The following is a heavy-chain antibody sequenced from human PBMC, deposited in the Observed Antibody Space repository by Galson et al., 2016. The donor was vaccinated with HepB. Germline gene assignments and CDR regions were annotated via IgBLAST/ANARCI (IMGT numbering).Heavy chain of an antibody. CDR3: ARAYSSSWVYFDY. CDR1: GFTFSSHA. D-gene: IGHD6-13*01. V-gene: IGHV3-30-3*01. Sequence: SLRLSCAASGFTFSSHAMHWVRQAPGKGLKWVALISYDGSNKYYADSVEGRFTISRDTSKNTLYLLMNSLRAEDTAMYYCARAYSSSWVYFDYWGQGTLVTVSS. J-gene: IGHJ4*02. CDR2: ISYDGSNK.